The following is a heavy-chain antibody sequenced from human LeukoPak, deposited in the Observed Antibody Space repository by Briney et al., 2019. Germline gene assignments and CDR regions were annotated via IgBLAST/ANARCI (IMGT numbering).Heavy chain of an antibody. CDR3: ARDSAAPNQYFYYYMDI. CDR2: INPNSGGT. D-gene: IGHD2-2*01. CDR1: GYTFTGYY. V-gene: IGHV1-2*02. Sequence: ASVKVSCKASGYTFTGYYMHWVRQAPGQGLEWMGWINPNSGGTNYAQKFRGRVTMTRDTSINTAYMEVTRMTSDDTAIYYCARDSAAPNQYFYYYMDIWGEGTTVTVSS. J-gene: IGHJ6*03.